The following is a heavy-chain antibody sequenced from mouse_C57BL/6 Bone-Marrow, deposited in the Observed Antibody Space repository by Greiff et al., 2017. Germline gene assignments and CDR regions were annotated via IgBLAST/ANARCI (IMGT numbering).Heavy chain of an antibody. Sequence: VQLQQPGTELVKPGASVKLSCKASGYTFTSYWMHWVKQRPGQGLEWIGNINPSNGGTNYNEKFKSKATLTVDKSSSTAYMQLSSLTSEDSAVYYCARGITTVVAYYYAMDYWGQGTSVTVSS. CDR1: GYTFTSYW. J-gene: IGHJ4*01. CDR2: INPSNGGT. CDR3: ARGITTVVAYYYAMDY. D-gene: IGHD1-1*01. V-gene: IGHV1-53*01.